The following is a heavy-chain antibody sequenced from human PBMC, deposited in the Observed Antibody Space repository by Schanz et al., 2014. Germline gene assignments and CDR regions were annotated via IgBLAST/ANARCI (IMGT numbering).Heavy chain of an antibody. V-gene: IGHV1-8*01. J-gene: IGHJ6*02. D-gene: IGHD5-12*01. Sequence: QVHLVQSGAEVKKPGASVKVSCKASGYNITSNDVTWVRQATGQGLEWMGWMNPNSGNTGYAQKFQGRVTMTRNTSISTAYMELSSLRSEDTAVYFCARDLTVDTGYVVHYYYYDMDVWGQGTTVTVSS. CDR2: MNPNSGNT. CDR3: ARDLTVDTGYVVHYYYYDMDV. CDR1: GYNITSND.